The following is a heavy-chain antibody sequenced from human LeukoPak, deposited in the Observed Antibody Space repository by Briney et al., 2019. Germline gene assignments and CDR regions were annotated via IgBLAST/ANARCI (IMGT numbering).Heavy chain of an antibody. Sequence: GASLKVSCKASGYTFTSYYWYWVRQTPGQGLEWVGVINPSGDCTNKVQKYQRRVTITRHTYTSTRYMELSSLRSEDTAVYYCARAAYWAASGYATSWGQGTLVTVSS. J-gene: IGHJ4*02. CDR1: GYTFTSYY. V-gene: IGHV1-46*01. CDR2: INPSGDCT. D-gene: IGHD5-12*01. CDR3: ARAAYWAASGYATS.